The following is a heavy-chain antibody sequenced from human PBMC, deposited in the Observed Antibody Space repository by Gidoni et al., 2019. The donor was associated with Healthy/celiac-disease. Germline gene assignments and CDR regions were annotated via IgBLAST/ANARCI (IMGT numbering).Heavy chain of an antibody. V-gene: IGHV3-20*04. Sequence: ELQLVESGGGVVRPGGSLRLSCAACVFTFDDYGMSWVRQAPGKGLEWVSGINWNGGSTGYADSVKGRFTISRDNAKNSLYLQMNSLRAEDTALYYCATFRDGYNPFDYWGQGTLVTVSS. CDR2: INWNGGST. CDR1: VFTFDDYG. J-gene: IGHJ4*02. CDR3: ATFRDGYNPFDY. D-gene: IGHD5-12*01.